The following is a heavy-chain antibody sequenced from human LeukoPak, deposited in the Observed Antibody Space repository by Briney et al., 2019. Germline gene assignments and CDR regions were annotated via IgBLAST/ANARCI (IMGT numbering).Heavy chain of an antibody. CDR2: INPNSGGT. Sequence: ASVKVSCKASGYTFTGYYMHWVRQAPGQGLEWMGWINPNSGGTNYAQKFQGRVTMTRDTSISTAYMELRSLRSDDTAVYYCARGHRSAWLVSAAFDAFDIWGQGTMVTVSS. J-gene: IGHJ3*02. D-gene: IGHD6-19*01. V-gene: IGHV1-2*02. CDR1: GYTFTGYY. CDR3: ARGHRSAWLVSAAFDAFDI.